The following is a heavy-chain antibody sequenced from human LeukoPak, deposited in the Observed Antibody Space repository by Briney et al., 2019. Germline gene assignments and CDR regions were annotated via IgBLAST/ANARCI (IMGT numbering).Heavy chain of an antibody. Sequence: PGGSLRLSCAASGFTFSSYAIIWVRQAPGKGLEWVSAITGNGGGTSYADSVKGRFTISRDNSKDTLYLQMNSLRAEDAAVYYCAKRTSWVDYWGQGTLVTVSS. V-gene: IGHV3-23*01. CDR1: GFTFSSYA. CDR3: AKRTSWVDY. J-gene: IGHJ4*02. D-gene: IGHD1-26*01. CDR2: ITGNGGGT.